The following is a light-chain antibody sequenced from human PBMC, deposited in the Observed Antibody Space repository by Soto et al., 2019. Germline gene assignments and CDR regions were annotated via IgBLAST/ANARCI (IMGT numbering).Light chain of an antibody. CDR1: QNLSRN. Sequence: EMVMTQSPATLSVSPGERATLSCRASQNLSRNLAWYQQQPGQAPRLLIYGASTRATGIPARFSGSGSGTDFALTISSLQAEDSAVYYCQQYDKWPHTFGQGTKLEIK. CDR2: GAS. CDR3: QQYDKWPHT. V-gene: IGKV3-15*01. J-gene: IGKJ2*01.